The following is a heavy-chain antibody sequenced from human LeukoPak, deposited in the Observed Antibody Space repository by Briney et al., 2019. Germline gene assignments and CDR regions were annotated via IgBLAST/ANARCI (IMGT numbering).Heavy chain of an antibody. V-gene: IGHV3-23*01. CDR3: AKSASGSYYAAPDY. J-gene: IGHJ4*02. CDR1: GFTFSSYA. D-gene: IGHD1-26*01. Sequence: GGSLRLSCAASGFTFSSYAMSWVRQAPGEGLEWVSAISGSGGSTYYADSVKGRFTISRDNSKNTLYLQMNSLRAEDTAVYYCAKSASGSYYAAPDYWGQGTLVTVSS. CDR2: ISGSGGST.